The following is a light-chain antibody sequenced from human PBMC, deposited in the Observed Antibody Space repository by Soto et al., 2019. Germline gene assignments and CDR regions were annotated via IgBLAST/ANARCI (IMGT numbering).Light chain of an antibody. V-gene: IGKV3-20*01. CDR3: QQYGSSGT. Sequence: LTQSPCTVSLSPGERATLSCRASQSVSNNYLAWYQQKPGQAPRLLIYGASNRATGIPDRFSGSGSGSDFTLTISRLEPEDFAVYYCQQYGSSGTFGQGTKVDIK. J-gene: IGKJ1*01. CDR2: GAS. CDR1: QSVSNNY.